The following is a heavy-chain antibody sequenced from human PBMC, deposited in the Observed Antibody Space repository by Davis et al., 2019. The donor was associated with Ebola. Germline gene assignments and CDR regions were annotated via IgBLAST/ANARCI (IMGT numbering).Heavy chain of an antibody. Sequence: SETLSLTCTVSGGSISSSSYYWGWIRQPPGKGLEWIGSIYYSGSTYYNPSLKSRVTISVDTSKNQFSLKLSSVTAADTAVYYCARGVGQLGTKFDPWGQGTLVTVSS. J-gene: IGHJ5*02. CDR2: IYYSGST. CDR3: ARGVGQLGTKFDP. D-gene: IGHD6-6*01. V-gene: IGHV4-39*07. CDR1: GGSISSSSYY.